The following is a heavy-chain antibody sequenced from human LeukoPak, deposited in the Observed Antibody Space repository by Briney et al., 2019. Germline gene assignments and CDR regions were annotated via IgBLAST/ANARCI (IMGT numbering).Heavy chain of an antibody. CDR1: GGSISSGGYS. CDR3: ASEVGAYCGGDCAGDNAFDI. J-gene: IGHJ3*02. CDR2: IHHSGST. Sequence: SQTLSLTCAVSGGSISSGGYSWSWIRQPPGKGLEWIGYIHHSGSTYYNPSLKSRVTISVDRSKNQFSLKLSSVAAADTAVYYCASEVGAYCGGDCAGDNAFDIWGQGTMVTVSS. D-gene: IGHD2-21*02. V-gene: IGHV4-30-2*01.